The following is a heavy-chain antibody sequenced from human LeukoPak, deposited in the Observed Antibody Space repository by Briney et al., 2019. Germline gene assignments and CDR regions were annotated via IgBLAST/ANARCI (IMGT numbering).Heavy chain of an antibody. CDR3: AKTQHSSGYYFGY. V-gene: IGHV3-23*01. J-gene: IGHJ4*02. Sequence: GGSLRLSCAASGYTFSSYAMSWVRQAPGKGLEWVSAISTGGGSTYYADSVKGRFTISRDNSKNTLYLQMNSLRAADTAVYYCAKTQHSSGYYFGYWGQGTLVTVSS. D-gene: IGHD3-22*01. CDR2: ISTGGGST. CDR1: GYTFSSYA.